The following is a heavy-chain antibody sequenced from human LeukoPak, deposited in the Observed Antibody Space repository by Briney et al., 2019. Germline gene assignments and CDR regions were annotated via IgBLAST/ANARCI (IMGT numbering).Heavy chain of an antibody. D-gene: IGHD6-19*01. CDR1: GGSISSPIYF. Sequence: PSETLSLTCTVSGGSISSPIYFWGWIRQPPGKGLEWIGSFYQSGNTYYNPSLESRLTVSADTSRNKISPKINSVTATDTAAYYCARAIYSSGWFFDYWGRGTLVTVAS. V-gene: IGHV4-39*01. J-gene: IGHJ4*02. CDR3: ARAIYSSGWFFDY. CDR2: FYQSGNT.